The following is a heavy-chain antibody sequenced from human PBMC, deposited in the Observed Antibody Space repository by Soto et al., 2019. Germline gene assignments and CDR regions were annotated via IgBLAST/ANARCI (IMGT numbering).Heavy chain of an antibody. CDR3: TASKLTYYDSSGYYY. CDR1: GFTFSNAW. V-gene: IGHV3-15*07. CDR2: IKSKTAGGTT. D-gene: IGHD3-22*01. Sequence: EVQLVESGGGLVKPGGSLRLSCAASGFTFSNAWMNWVRQAPGKGLEWVGLIKSKTAGGTTDYAAPVKGRFTISRDDSQNTLYLQMNSLKTEDTAVYYCTASKLTYYDSSGYYYWGQGTLVTVSS. J-gene: IGHJ4*02.